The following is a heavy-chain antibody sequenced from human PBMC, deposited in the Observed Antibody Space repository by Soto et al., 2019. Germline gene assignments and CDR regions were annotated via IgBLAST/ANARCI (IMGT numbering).Heavy chain of an antibody. CDR3: ARGRASGSYYLLDY. D-gene: IGHD3-10*01. CDR1: GFMFGGYW. CDR2: IKRDGSEK. Sequence: GGSLRLSCTASGFMFGGYWMTWVRHVPGKGLQWVANIKRDGSEKYYVDFVKGRFTISRDNADNSVFLDMNNLRVDDTATYYCARGRASGSYYLLDYWGQGTLVTVSS. J-gene: IGHJ4*02. V-gene: IGHV3-7*03.